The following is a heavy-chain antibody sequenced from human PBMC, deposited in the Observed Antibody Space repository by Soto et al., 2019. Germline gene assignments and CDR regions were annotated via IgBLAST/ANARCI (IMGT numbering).Heavy chain of an antibody. CDR3: ARDIAAAGTIDY. D-gene: IGHD6-13*01. CDR2: ISYDGSNK. Sequence: QVQLVESGGGVVQPGRSLRLSCAASGFTFSSYGMHWVRQAPGKGLERVAVISYDGSNKYYADSVKGRFTISRDNSKNTLYLQMNSLRAEDTAVYYCARDIAAAGTIDYWGQGTLVTVSS. V-gene: IGHV3-30*03. CDR1: GFTFSSYG. J-gene: IGHJ4*02.